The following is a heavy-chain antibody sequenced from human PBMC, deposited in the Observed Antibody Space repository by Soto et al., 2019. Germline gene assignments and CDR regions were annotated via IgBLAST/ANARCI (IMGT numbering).Heavy chain of an antibody. V-gene: IGHV4-59*12. Sequence: PSETLSLTCTVSGGSISSYYWSWIRQPPGKGLEWIGYIYYSGSTNYNPSLKSRVTISVDTSKNQFSLKLSSVTAADTAVYYCARGIRCSSTSCYDEEHYYYYYMDVWGKGTTVTVSS. CDR1: GGSISSYY. J-gene: IGHJ6*03. D-gene: IGHD2-2*01. CDR3: ARGIRCSSTSCYDEEHYYYYYMDV. CDR2: IYYSGST.